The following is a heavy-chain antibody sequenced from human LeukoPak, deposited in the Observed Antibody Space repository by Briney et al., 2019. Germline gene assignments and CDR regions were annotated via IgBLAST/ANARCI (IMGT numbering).Heavy chain of an antibody. CDR2: ISWNSGSI. D-gene: IGHD3-22*01. CDR3: ARETLSSGYFPTYYYYYMDV. CDR1: GFTFDDYA. J-gene: IGHJ6*03. V-gene: IGHV3-9*01. Sequence: QTGGSLRLSCAASGFTFDDYAMHWVRQAPGKGLEWVSGISWNSGSIGYADSVKGRFTISRDNAKNSLYLQMNSLRAEDTAVYYCARETLSSGYFPTYYYYYMDVWGKGTTVTVSS.